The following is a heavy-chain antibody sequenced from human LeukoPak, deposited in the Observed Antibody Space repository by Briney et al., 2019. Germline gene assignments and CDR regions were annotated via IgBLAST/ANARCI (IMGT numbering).Heavy chain of an antibody. V-gene: IGHV4-34*01. CDR1: GGSFSGYY. CDR3: ARSGAIFGVVVIRSYFDY. J-gene: IGHJ4*02. CDR2: INHSGST. Sequence: PSETLSLTCGVYGGSFSGYYWSWIRQPPGKGLEWIGEINHSGSTNYNPSLKSRVTLSVNTTKNRFALKLSSVTAADTGIYYCARSGAIFGVVVIRSYFDYWGQGILVTVSS. D-gene: IGHD3-3*01.